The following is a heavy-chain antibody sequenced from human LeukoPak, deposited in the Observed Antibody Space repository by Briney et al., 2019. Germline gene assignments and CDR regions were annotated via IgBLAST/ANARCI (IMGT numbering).Heavy chain of an antibody. CDR2: NYYSGST. J-gene: IGHJ4*02. D-gene: IGHD6-13*01. Sequence: PSETLSLTCTVSGFSIRSFYWSWIRQPPGRGLEWIGYNYYSGSTHYNPSLKSRVTISLDTSKDQFSLRLNSVTAADTAVYYCARQGAAGYYYFDSWGQGTLVTVSS. V-gene: IGHV4-59*08. CDR3: ARQGAAGYYYFDS. CDR1: GFSIRSFY.